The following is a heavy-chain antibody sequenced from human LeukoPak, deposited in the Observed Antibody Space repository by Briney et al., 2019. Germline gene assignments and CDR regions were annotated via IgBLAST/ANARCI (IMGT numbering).Heavy chain of an antibody. CDR2: IHPRRGDT. V-gene: IGHV1-2*02. CDR1: GYSFTAFY. CDR3: ARDGDYGTGSYYRGCIDS. J-gene: IGHJ4*02. D-gene: IGHD3-10*01. Sequence: GASVKVSCKTSGYSFTAFYIHCVRQAPGQGLDWMWCIHPRRGDTNYAQKFQGRVTMTRDTSISTAYLDLSSLRSDDTAVYYCARDGDYGTGSYYRGCIDSWGQGTPVTVSP.